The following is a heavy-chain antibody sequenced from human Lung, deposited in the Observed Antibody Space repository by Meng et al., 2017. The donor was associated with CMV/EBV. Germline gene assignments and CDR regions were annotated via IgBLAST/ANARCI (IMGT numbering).Heavy chain of an antibody. J-gene: IGHJ4*01. CDR3: ARYFCESGSCFIDY. CDR2: IGRDGSET. Sequence: ESXQISSAPSGFTLSSYWMSWVRQAPGKGVELLAKIGRDGSETDYVDSLEGRFTISRDNAKNSLYLHMNSLIDEDTVVYYCARYFCESGSCFIDYWGNGTXVTVAS. CDR1: GFTLSSYW. V-gene: IGHV3-7*01. D-gene: IGHD2-15*01.